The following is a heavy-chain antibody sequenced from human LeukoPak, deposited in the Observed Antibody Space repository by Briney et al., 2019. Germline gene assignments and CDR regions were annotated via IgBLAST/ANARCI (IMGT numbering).Heavy chain of an antibody. CDR1: GYTFTRYA. Sequence: ASVKVSCNASGYTFTRYAMNWVRQAPGHGLEWMGWIDTNTGNPTYAQGFTGRFVFSLDTSVNTAYLQISSLKAEDTAVYYCARTGDSSGYDAFDIWGQGTMVTVSS. J-gene: IGHJ3*02. CDR3: ARTGDSSGYDAFDI. D-gene: IGHD3-22*01. CDR2: IDTNTGNP. V-gene: IGHV7-4-1*02.